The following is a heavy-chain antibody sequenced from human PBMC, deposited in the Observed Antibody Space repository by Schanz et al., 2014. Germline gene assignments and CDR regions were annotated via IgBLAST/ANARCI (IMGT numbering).Heavy chain of an antibody. Sequence: EVQLVESGGGVVRPGGSLRLSCAASGFTFSSYSMNWVRQAPGKGLEWVSYISSASSTINYADSVKGRFTISRDNAKNSLFLQMNSLRAEDTAVYYCARAGYDADNWFDPWGQGTLVNVSS. J-gene: IGHJ5*02. CDR2: ISSASSTI. CDR3: ARAGYDADNWFDP. D-gene: IGHD2-2*01. CDR1: GFTFSSYS. V-gene: IGHV3-48*01.